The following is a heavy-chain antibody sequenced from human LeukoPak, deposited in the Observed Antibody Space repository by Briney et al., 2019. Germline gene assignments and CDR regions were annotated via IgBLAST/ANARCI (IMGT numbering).Heavy chain of an antibody. CDR2: ISSSGSTI. CDR3: AGQEQWMNYYYGMDV. D-gene: IGHD6-19*01. V-gene: IGHV3-11*04. J-gene: IGHJ6*02. CDR1: GFTFSDYY. Sequence: GGSLRLSCAASGFTFSDYYMSWIRQAPGKGLEWVSYISSSGSTIYYADSVKGRFTISRGNAKNSLYLQMNSLRAEDTAVYYCAGQEQWMNYYYGMDVWGQGTTVTVSS.